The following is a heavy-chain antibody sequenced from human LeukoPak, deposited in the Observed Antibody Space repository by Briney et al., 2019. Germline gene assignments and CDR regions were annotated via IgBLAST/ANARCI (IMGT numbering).Heavy chain of an antibody. CDR3: ARDLPEYNWNYLDGRNTKNWFDP. Sequence: ASVKVSCKASGYTFTSYYMHWVRQAPGQGLEWMGIINPSGGSTSYAQKFQGRVTMTRDMSTSTVYMELSSLRSEDTAVYYCARDLPEYNWNYLDGRNTKNWFDPWGQGTLVTVSS. V-gene: IGHV1-46*01. D-gene: IGHD1-7*01. CDR1: GYTFTSYY. J-gene: IGHJ5*02. CDR2: INPSGGST.